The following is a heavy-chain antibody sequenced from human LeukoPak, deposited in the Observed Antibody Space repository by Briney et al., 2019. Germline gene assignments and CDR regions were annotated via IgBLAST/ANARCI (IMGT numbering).Heavy chain of an antibody. V-gene: IGHV6-1*01. CDR2: TCFGSKWYN. D-gene: IGHD1-1*01. J-gene: IGHJ3*01. Sequence: SQTLSLTCAISGDSVSNNGVAWTWIRQSPARGLEWLGRTCFGSKWYNDYAMSVKSRITINPDTSKNQFSLQLNSVTPEDTVVYFCARQRSRALDLWGQGTMVTVSS. CDR3: ARQRSRALDL. CDR1: GDSVSNNGVA.